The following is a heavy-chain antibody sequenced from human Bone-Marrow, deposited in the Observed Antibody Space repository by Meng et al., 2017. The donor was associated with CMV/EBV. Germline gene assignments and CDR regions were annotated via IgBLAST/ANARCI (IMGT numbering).Heavy chain of an antibody. D-gene: IGHD3-3*01. J-gene: IGHJ4*02. CDR1: GFTFSIDW. CDR3: ARVPQPSYDFWSGYYEYFDY. V-gene: IGHV3-74*01. Sequence: GESLKISCAASGFTFSIDWMHWVRQVPGKGLEWVSRHYNDVSSISDADSVKGRLTISRDNAKKTLYLQMNSRRADDTAVYYCARVPQPSYDFWSGYYEYFDYWGQGTLVTVSS. CDR2: HYNDVSSI.